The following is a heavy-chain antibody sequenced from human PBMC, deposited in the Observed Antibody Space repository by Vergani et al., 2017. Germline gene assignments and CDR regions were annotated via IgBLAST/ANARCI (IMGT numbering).Heavy chain of an antibody. D-gene: IGHD1-14*01. CDR2: TWYDGNNK. CDR1: GFTFNKYG. V-gene: IGHV3-33*01. J-gene: IGHJ5*02. Sequence: QVQLVESGGGVVQPGRSLRLSCAASGFTFNKYGMHWVRQAPGKGLEWVAVTWYDGNNKQYADSVKGRFTISRDNSKSTMYLQMNSLRDEDTGVYYCARDWRLLYNRFDPWGQGTLVTVSS. CDR3: ARDWRLLYNRFDP.